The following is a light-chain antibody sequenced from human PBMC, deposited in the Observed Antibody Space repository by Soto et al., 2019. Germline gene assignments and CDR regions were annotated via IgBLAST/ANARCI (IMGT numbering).Light chain of an antibody. CDR1: RSDAGGYNY. CDR2: EVS. J-gene: IGLJ2*01. Sequence: QSALTQPASVSGSPGQSITISCTGTRSDAGGYNYVSWYQQHPGKAPKVMISEVSNQPSGVSNRFSGSKSGNTASLTISGLQAEDEADYYCSSYTSNTYVVFGGGTKLTVL. V-gene: IGLV2-14*01. CDR3: SSYTSNTYVV.